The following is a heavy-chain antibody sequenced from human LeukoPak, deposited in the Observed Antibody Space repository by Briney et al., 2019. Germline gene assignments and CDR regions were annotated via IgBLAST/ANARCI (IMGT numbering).Heavy chain of an antibody. CDR2: IYTSGST. D-gene: IGHD6-19*01. CDR1: GGSISSYY. Sequence: SETLSLTCTVSGGSISSYYWSWIRQPAGKGLEWIGRIYTSGSTNYNPSLKSRVTMSVDTSKNQFSLKLSSVTAADTAVYYCARGWSSGWSDAFDIWGQGTMVTVSS. V-gene: IGHV4-4*07. CDR3: ARGWSSGWSDAFDI. J-gene: IGHJ3*02.